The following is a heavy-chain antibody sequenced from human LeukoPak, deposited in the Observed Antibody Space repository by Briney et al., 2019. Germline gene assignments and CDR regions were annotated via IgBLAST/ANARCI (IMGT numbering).Heavy chain of an antibody. J-gene: IGHJ5*02. D-gene: IGHD2-2*01. CDR3: AKMGIVVPAATEGWFDP. CDR2: ISGSGGST. CDR1: GFTFSSYA. V-gene: IGHV3-23*01. Sequence: PGGSLRLSCAASGFTFSSYAMSWVRQAPGKGLECVSAISGSGGSTYYADSVKGRFTISRDNSKNTLYLQMNSLRAEDTAVYYCAKMGIVVPAATEGWFDPWGQGTLVTVSS.